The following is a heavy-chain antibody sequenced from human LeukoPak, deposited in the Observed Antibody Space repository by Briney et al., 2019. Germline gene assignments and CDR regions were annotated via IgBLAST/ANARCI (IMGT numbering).Heavy chain of an antibody. CDR3: ARNQIVGATGFGY. Sequence: GGSLRLSCAASGFTFSSYSMNWVRQAPGKGLEWVSYISSSSSTIYYADSVKGRFTISRDNAKNSLYLQMNSLRAEDTAVYYCARNQIVGATGFGYWGQGALVTVSS. V-gene: IGHV3-48*01. J-gene: IGHJ4*02. CDR1: GFTFSSYS. CDR2: ISSSSSTI. D-gene: IGHD1-26*01.